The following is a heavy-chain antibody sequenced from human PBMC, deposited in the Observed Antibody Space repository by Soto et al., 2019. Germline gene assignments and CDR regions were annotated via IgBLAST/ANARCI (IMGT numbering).Heavy chain of an antibody. CDR2: ISSDGSTI. CDR3: ARSADDTIKGLSDY. CDR1: GFTFSSYE. D-gene: IGHD5-12*01. V-gene: IGHV3-48*03. J-gene: IGHJ4*02. Sequence: PVGSLRLSCAASGFTFSSYEMHWVRQAPGKGLEWVSYISSDGSTIYYADSVKGRFTISRDNSKNSLYLQMNSLRAEDTAVYYCARSADDTIKGLSDYWGQGTLVTVSS.